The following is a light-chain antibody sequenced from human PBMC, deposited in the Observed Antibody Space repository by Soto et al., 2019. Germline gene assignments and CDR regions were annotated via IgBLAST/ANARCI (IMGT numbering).Light chain of an antibody. V-gene: IGKV1-39*01. J-gene: IGKJ4*01. CDR2: AAS. CDR1: QSISSY. CDR3: QESYSTPHT. Sequence: DIQMTKSPSSLSASVGDRVTITCRASQSISSYLNWYQQKPGKAPKLLIYAASSLQSGGPSRFSGSGSGTDFTLTISSLQPEDFATYYCQESYSTPHTFGGGTKVEIK.